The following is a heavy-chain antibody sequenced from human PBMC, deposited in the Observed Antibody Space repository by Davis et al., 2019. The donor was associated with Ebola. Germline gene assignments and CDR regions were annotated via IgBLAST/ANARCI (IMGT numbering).Heavy chain of an antibody. CDR2: ISSSSSYT. D-gene: IGHD3-3*01. Sequence: GESLKISCAASGFTFSSYAMSWVRQAPGKGLEWVSSISSSSSYTNYADSVKGRFTISRDNAKNSLYLQMNSLRAEDTAVYYCARVRVDKYYDFWSGYDYWGQGTLVTVSS. CDR3: ARVRVDKYYDFWSGYDY. CDR1: GFTFSSYA. J-gene: IGHJ4*02. V-gene: IGHV3-21*01.